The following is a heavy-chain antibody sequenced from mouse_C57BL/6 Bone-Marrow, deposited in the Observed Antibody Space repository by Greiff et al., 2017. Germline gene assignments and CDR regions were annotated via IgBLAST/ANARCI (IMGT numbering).Heavy chain of an antibody. CDR2: IYPRDGST. D-gene: IGHD2-1*01. Sequence: QVQLQQSDAELVKPGASVKISCKVSGYTFTDHTIHWMKQRPEQGLEWIGYIYPRDGSTKYHEKFKGKATLTADKSSSTAYIQLNSLTSEDSAVYFCARCIYGNYEFAYWGQGTLVTVSA. CDR3: ARCIYGNYEFAY. CDR1: GYTFTDHT. J-gene: IGHJ3*01. V-gene: IGHV1-78*01.